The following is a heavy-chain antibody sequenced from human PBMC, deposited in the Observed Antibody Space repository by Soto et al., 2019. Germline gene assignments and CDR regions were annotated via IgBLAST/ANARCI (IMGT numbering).Heavy chain of an antibody. CDR3: ATFTSGSGGNWFDP. D-gene: IGHD3-10*01. V-gene: IGHV4-31*03. J-gene: IGHJ5*02. Sequence: QVQLQESGPGLVKPSQTLSLTCTVSGGSIRSGVYYWSWIRQQPGKGLEWIGYIYYSGSTHYNPPHKSRFTKSVDTSKSHDSLKLTYVTTAVTAVYYCATFTSGSGGNWFDPWGHGTLVAVSS. CDR1: GGSIRSGVYY. CDR2: IYYSGST.